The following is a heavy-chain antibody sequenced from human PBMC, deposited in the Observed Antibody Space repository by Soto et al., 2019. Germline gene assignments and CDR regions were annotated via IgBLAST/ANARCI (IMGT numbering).Heavy chain of an antibody. Sequence: SETLSLTCTVSGGSISSYHWSWIRQPPGKGLEWIGYIYYSGSTNYNPSLKSRVTISVDTSKNQFSLKLSSVTATDTAVYYCARQRASDCSSTSCSYYYYYYMDVWGKGTTVTVSS. V-gene: IGHV4-59*08. CDR3: ARQRASDCSSTSCSYYYYYYMDV. J-gene: IGHJ6*03. D-gene: IGHD2-2*01. CDR2: IYYSGST. CDR1: GGSISSYH.